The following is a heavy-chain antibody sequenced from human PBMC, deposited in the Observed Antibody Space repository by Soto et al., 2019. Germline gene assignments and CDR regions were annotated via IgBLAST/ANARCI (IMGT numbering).Heavy chain of an antibody. CDR3: ARGGVVARTFDY. D-gene: IGHD2-15*01. V-gene: IGHV5-51*01. CDR1: DYSFTNYW. Sequence: GESLKISCKASDYSFTNYWIAWVRQMPGQGLELMGIIYPGDSDTRYSPSFQGQVTTSADKSISTAYLQWSSLKASDTAIYYCARGGVVARTFDYWGQGTLVTV. CDR2: IYPGDSDT. J-gene: IGHJ4*02.